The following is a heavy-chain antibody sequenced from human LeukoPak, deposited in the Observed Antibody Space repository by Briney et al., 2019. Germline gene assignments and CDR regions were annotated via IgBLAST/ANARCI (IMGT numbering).Heavy chain of an antibody. CDR3: ARHGGDYFFSLDY. CDR1: GASISSGDHY. J-gene: IGHJ4*02. Sequence: SETLSLTCTVSGASISSGDHYWSWIRQPPGKGLEWIGYIFYNGSTHSNPSLKSRFTVSVDTSKNQFSLKLSSVTAADTAVYYCARHGGDYFFSLDYWGQGTLVTVSS. V-gene: IGHV4-30-4*01. CDR2: IFYNGST. D-gene: IGHD4-17*01.